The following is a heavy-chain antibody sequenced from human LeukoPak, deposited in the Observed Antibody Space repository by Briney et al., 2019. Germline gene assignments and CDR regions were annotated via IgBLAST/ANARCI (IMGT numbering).Heavy chain of an antibody. CDR2: IKSKTDGGTT. CDR3: AKGGFGRPFDY. Sequence: GGSLRLSCAASGFTFSNAWMSWVRQAPGKGLEWVGRIKSKTDGGTTDYAAPVKGRFTISRDDSKNTLYLQMNSLRAEDTAVYYCAKGGFGRPFDYWGQGTLVTVSS. D-gene: IGHD3-10*01. CDR1: GFTFSNAW. J-gene: IGHJ4*02. V-gene: IGHV3-15*01.